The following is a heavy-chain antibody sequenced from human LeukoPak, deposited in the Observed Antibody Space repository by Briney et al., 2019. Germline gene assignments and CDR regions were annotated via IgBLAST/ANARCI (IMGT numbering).Heavy chain of an antibody. V-gene: IGHV3-53*01. CDR2: LYSGSDT. CDR1: GLTFSDYA. Sequence: GGSLRLSCAASGLTFSDYAMSWFRQAPGKGLEWVSILYSGSDTYYADSVKGRFTISRDSSKNILSLQMNNLRAEDTAVYYCARVGDHFHWYLDLWGRGTLVTVSS. J-gene: IGHJ2*01. CDR3: ARVGDHFHWYLDL. D-gene: IGHD3-10*01.